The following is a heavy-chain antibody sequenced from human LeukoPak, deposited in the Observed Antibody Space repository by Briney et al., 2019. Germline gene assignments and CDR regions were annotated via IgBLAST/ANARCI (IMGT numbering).Heavy chain of an antibody. Sequence: PSETLSLTCTVSGGSLSSSSYYWGWVRQPPGKGLGWIGSIYYSGSTYYNPSLKSRVTISVDTSKNQFSLKLSSVTAADTAVYYCARQAYSNHHFDYWGQGTLVTVSS. CDR1: GGSLSSSSYY. J-gene: IGHJ4*02. D-gene: IGHD4-11*01. CDR2: IYYSGST. V-gene: IGHV4-39*01. CDR3: ARQAYSNHHFDY.